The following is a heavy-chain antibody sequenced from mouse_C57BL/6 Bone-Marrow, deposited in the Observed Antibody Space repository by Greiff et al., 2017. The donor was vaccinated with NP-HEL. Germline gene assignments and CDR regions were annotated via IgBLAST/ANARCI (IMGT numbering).Heavy chain of an antibody. CDR1: GYTFTSYW. J-gene: IGHJ1*03. Sequence: VQLQQPGTELVKPGASVKLSCKASGYTFTSYWMHWVKQRPGQGLEWIGNVNPSNGGTNYNEKFKSKATLTVDKSSSTAYMQLSSLTSEDSAVYYCARYYYGSSYWYFDVWGTGTTVTVSS. D-gene: IGHD1-1*01. V-gene: IGHV1-53*01. CDR3: ARYYYGSSYWYFDV. CDR2: VNPSNGGT.